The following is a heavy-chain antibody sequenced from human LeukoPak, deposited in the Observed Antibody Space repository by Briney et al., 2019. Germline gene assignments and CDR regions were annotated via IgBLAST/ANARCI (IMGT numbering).Heavy chain of an antibody. Sequence: ASVKVSCKASGGTFSSYAISWVRQAPGQGLEWMGGIIPIFGTANYAQKFQGRVTITADESTSTAYMELSSLRSEDTAVYYCARGDQLGGYMDVWGKGTTVTISS. J-gene: IGHJ6*03. CDR1: GGTFSSYA. D-gene: IGHD2-2*01. V-gene: IGHV1-69*13. CDR3: ARGDQLGGYMDV. CDR2: IIPIFGTA.